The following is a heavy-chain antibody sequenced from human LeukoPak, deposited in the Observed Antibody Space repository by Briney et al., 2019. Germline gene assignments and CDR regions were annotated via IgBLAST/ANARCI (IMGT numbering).Heavy chain of an antibody. CDR2: INPNSGGT. D-gene: IGHD2-15*01. V-gene: IGHV1-2*02. CDR1: GYTFTGYY. Sequence: ASVKVSCKASGYTFTGYYMHWVRQAPGQGLEWMGWINPNSGGTNYAQKFQGRVTMTRDTSISTACMELSRLRSDDTAVYYCAREARDRVVSDYWGQGTLVTVSS. CDR3: AREARDRVVSDY. J-gene: IGHJ4*02.